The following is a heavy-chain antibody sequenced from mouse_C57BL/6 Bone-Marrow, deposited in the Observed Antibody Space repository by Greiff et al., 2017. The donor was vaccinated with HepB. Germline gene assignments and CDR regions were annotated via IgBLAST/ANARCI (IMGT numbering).Heavy chain of an antibody. Sequence: EVKLQESGGGLVQPGGSLKLSCAASGFTFSDYGMAWVRQAPRKGPEWVAFISNLAYSIYYADTVTGRFTISRENAKNTLYLEMSSLRSEDTAMYYCARGGTYYGSRDYAMDYWGQGTSVTVSS. CDR3: ARGGTYYGSRDYAMDY. CDR2: ISNLAYSI. D-gene: IGHD1-1*01. CDR1: GFTFSDYG. V-gene: IGHV5-15*01. J-gene: IGHJ4*01.